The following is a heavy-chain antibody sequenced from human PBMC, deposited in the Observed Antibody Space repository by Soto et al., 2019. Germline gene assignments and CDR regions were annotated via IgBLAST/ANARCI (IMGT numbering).Heavy chain of an antibody. CDR3: ASALSRLRMVRGVIIYGMDV. CDR2: IIPIFGTA. J-gene: IGHJ6*02. CDR1: GGTFSSYA. D-gene: IGHD3-10*01. Sequence: ASVKVSCKASGGTFSSYAISWVRQAPGQGLEWMGGIIPIFGTANYAQKFQGRVTITADESTSTAYMELSSLRSEDTAVYYCASALSRLRMVRGVIIYGMDVWGQGTTVTVSS. V-gene: IGHV1-69*13.